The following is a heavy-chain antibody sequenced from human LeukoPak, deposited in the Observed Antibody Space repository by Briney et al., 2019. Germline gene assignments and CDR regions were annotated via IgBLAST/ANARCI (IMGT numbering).Heavy chain of an antibody. CDR2: ISAYNGNT. CDR3: AREVDDSSGYYSDY. V-gene: IGHV1-18*04. CDR1: GYTFTGYY. J-gene: IGHJ4*02. D-gene: IGHD3-22*01. Sequence: GASVKVSCKASGYTFTGYYMHWVRQAPGQGLEWMGWISAYNGNTNYAQKLQGRVTMTTDTSTSTAYMELRSLRSDDTAVYYCAREVDDSSGYYSDYWGQGTLVTVSS.